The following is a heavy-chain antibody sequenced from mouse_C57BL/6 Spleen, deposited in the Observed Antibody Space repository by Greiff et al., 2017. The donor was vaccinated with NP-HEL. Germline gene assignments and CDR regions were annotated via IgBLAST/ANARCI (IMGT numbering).Heavy chain of an antibody. CDR1: GYTFTSYW. Sequence: QVQLQQPGAELVRPGSSVKLSCKASGYTFTSYWMHWVTQRPIQGLEWIGNIDPSDSETHYNQKFKDKATLTVDKSSSTAYMQLSSLTSEDSAVYYCARGYSNYPYYAMDYWGQGTSVTVSS. J-gene: IGHJ4*01. V-gene: IGHV1-52*01. CDR2: IDPSDSET. D-gene: IGHD2-5*01. CDR3: ARGYSNYPYYAMDY.